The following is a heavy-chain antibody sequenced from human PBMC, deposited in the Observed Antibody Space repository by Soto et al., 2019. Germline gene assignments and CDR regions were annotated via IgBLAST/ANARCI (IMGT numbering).Heavy chain of an antibody. V-gene: IGHV4-59*08. CDR1: GFSITSYY. CDR3: ATSSGPQSPIGDH. CDR2: ISYSGNT. D-gene: IGHD6-19*01. J-gene: IGHJ4*02. Sequence: PSETLSLTCTVSGFSITSYYWSWIRQSPGKGLEWIGFISYSGNTNYNPSLKSRVIISRDTSRNEFSLRLTSVTAADTAVYYCATSSGPQSPIGDHWGQGTLVTVSS.